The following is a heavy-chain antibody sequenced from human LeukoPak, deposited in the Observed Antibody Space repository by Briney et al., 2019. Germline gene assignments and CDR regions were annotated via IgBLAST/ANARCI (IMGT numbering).Heavy chain of an antibody. CDR2: INPNSGGT. Sequence: ASVKVSCKASDDTFTSYGFNWVRQAPGQGLEWMGWINPNSGGTNYAQKFQGRVTMTRDTSISTAYMELSRLRSDDTAVYYCAREGRGWAFDIWGQGTMVTVSS. D-gene: IGHD2-15*01. V-gene: IGHV1-2*02. CDR3: AREGRGWAFDI. CDR1: DDTFTSYG. J-gene: IGHJ3*02.